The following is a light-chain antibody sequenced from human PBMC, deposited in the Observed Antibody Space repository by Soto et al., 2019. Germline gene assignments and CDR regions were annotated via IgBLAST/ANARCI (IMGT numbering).Light chain of an antibody. CDR2: DIV. V-gene: IGKV3D-15*01. Sequence: EIVMTQSPATLSVSPGERATLSCRASQRVGSDLAWYQQKPGQAPRLVIYDIVTRATGVPTRISGSGSGTEFTLTISSLQSEDFAVYYCQQYNSWPLTFGGGTKVDIK. CDR1: QRVGSD. CDR3: QQYNSWPLT. J-gene: IGKJ4*01.